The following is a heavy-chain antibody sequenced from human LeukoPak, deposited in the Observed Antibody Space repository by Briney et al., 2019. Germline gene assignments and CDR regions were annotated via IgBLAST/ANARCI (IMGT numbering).Heavy chain of an antibody. CDR2: INHSGST. CDR3: ARPERRRNWNFGY. J-gene: IGHJ4*02. V-gene: IGHV4-34*01. Sequence: SETLSLTCAVYGGSFSGYYWSWIRQPPGKGLEWIGEINHSGSTNYNPSLKSRVTISVDTSKNQFSLKLSSVTAADTAVYYCARPERRRNWNFGYWGQGTLVTVSS. CDR1: GGSFSGYY. D-gene: IGHD1-20*01.